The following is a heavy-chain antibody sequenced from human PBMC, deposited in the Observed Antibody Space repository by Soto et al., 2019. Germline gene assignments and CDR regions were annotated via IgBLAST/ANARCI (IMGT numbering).Heavy chain of an antibody. CDR3: ARQFYYNILTSPVGY. J-gene: IGHJ4*02. D-gene: IGHD3-9*01. V-gene: IGHV3-11*03. CDR2: ISSTSTYK. CDR1: GFTFSDYY. Sequence: LRLSCAASGFTFSDYYMTWIRQAPGKGLEWVSYISSTSTYKDYADSVKGRITISRDNAKNSLYLQMNSLRAEDTAVYYCARQFYYNILTSPVGYWGQGTLVTVSS.